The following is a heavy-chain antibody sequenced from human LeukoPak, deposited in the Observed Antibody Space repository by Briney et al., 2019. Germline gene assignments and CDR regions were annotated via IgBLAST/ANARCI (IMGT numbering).Heavy chain of an antibody. CDR2: ITPFIDKA. V-gene: IGHV1-69*04. CDR1: GDTFITYA. J-gene: IGHJ4*02. CDR3: ARGSVATSEFDS. Sequence: SVKVPCKASGDTFITYAINWIRQAPGQGLEWMGRITPFIDKAIYSREFPGRVTITADKSTSTAYMELSSLRLEDTAVFFCARGSVATSEFDSWGQGTLVIVSS. D-gene: IGHD5-12*01.